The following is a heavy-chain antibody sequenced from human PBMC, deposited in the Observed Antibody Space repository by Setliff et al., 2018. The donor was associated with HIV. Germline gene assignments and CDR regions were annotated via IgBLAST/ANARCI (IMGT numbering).Heavy chain of an antibody. CDR3: ARVTDDYSRYFYYMDV. J-gene: IGHJ6*03. D-gene: IGHD4-4*01. CDR2: IYSSGST. Sequence: SETLSLTCTVSGGSISSDYWNWIRQPPGRGLEWIGFIYSSGSTNYNPSLKSRVTMSVDTSRNQFSLKLSSVTAADTAVYYCARVTDDYSRYFYYMDVWGKGTTVTVSS. CDR1: GGSISSDY. V-gene: IGHV4-59*01.